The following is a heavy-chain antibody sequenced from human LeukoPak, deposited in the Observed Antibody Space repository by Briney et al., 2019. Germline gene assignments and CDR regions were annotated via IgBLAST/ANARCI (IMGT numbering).Heavy chain of an antibody. CDR1: GFTFSSYG. V-gene: IGHV3-33*01. CDR2: IWYDGSNK. D-gene: IGHD4-17*01. CDR3: ASGSRTTVTTVTHFDY. J-gene: IGHJ4*02. Sequence: GGSLRLSCAASGFTFSSYGMHWVRQAPGKGLEWVAVIWYDGSNKYYADSVKGRFTIPRGNSKNTLYLQMNSLRAEDTAVYYCASGSRTTVTTVTHFDYWGQGTLVTVSS.